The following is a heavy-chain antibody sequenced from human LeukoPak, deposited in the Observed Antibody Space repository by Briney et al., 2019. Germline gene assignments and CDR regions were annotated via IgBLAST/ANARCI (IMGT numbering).Heavy chain of an antibody. CDR2: IYYSGST. V-gene: IGHV4-59*08. J-gene: IGHJ4*02. CDR1: GGSISSYY. CDR3: ARALYDSSGLYFRY. Sequence: SETLSLTCTVSGGSISSYYWSWIRQPPGKGLEWIGYIYYSGSTNYNPSLKSRVTISVDTSKNQFSLKLSSVTAADTAVYCCARALYDSSGLYFRYWGQGTLITVSS. D-gene: IGHD3-22*01.